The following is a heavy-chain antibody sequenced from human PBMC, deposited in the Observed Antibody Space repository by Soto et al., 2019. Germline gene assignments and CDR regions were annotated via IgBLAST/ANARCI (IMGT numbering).Heavy chain of an antibody. CDR1: GYTFTSDG. V-gene: IGHV1-18*01. D-gene: IGHD3-3*01. Sequence: ASVKGSCKASGYTFTSDGISWVRQAPGQGHEWMGWISAYNGNTNYAQKLQGRVTMTTDTSTSTAYMELRSLRSDDTAVYYCARDSSGLRYYDFWSGYYTVDNWFDPWGQGTLVTVSS. CDR2: ISAYNGNT. J-gene: IGHJ5*02. CDR3: ARDSSGLRYYDFWSGYYTVDNWFDP.